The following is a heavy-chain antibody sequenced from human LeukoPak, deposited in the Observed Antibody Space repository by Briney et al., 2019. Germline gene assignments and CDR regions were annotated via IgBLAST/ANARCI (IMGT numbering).Heavy chain of an antibody. J-gene: IGHJ6*03. CDR2: RWFEASNK. CDR1: GFTFSSYG. Sequence: GGSLRLSCAASGFTFSSYGMHWVRQPPGKGLEWVAVRWFEASNKYYADSVKDRLTISTDNTKHTLYLQMNSLRAEDTAVYYCANWGGLGYCSGGSCYSSPDGNYYYMDVWGKGTTVTVSS. CDR3: ANWGGLGYCSGGSCYSSPDGNYYYMDV. D-gene: IGHD2-15*01. V-gene: IGHV3-33*06.